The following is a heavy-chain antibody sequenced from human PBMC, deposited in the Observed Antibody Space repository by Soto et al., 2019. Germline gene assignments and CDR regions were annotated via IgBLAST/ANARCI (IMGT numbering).Heavy chain of an antibody. CDR2: INPNSGST. D-gene: IGHD6-6*01. CDR3: ARDYSSSSLDY. J-gene: IGHJ4*02. V-gene: IGHV1-46*01. Sequence: ASVKVSCKASGYAFTTYYIHWVRQAPGQGLEWMGKINPNSGSTSSAQIFQGRVTMTRDTSTSTDHMELSSLRSEDTAVYYCARDYSSSSLDYWGQGTLVTVSS. CDR1: GYAFTTYY.